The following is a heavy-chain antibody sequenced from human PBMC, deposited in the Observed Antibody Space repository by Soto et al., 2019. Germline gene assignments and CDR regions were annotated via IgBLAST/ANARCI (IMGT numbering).Heavy chain of an antibody. V-gene: IGHV4-39*01. D-gene: IGHD4-17*01. CDR2: IYYSGST. Sequence: PSETLSLTCTVSVGSITIGGYYWTWLRQHPGKGLEWIGNIYYSGSTYYNPSLKSRVTISVDTSKNQFSLKLSSGTAADTAVYYCARGYGDYVFRATMDVWGKGTTVTVSS. J-gene: IGHJ6*04. CDR3: ARGYGDYVFRATMDV. CDR1: VGSITIGGYY.